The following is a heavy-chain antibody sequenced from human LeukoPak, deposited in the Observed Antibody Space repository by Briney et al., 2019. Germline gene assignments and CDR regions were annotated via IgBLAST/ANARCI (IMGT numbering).Heavy chain of an antibody. Sequence: PSQTLSLTCTVSGGSISSGGYYWSWIRQPPGKGLEWIGYIYHSGSTYYNPSLKSRVTISVDTSKNQFSLKLSSVTAADTAVYYCARIGYSSSDWVQHWGQGTLVTVSS. CDR2: IYHSGST. D-gene: IGHD6-6*01. CDR1: GGSISSGGYY. J-gene: IGHJ1*01. V-gene: IGHV4-30-2*01. CDR3: ARIGYSSSDWVQH.